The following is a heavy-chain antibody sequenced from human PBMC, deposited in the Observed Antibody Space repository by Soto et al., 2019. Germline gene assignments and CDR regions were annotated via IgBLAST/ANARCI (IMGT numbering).Heavy chain of an antibody. CDR1: GGSISSSSYY. D-gene: IGHD2-2*01. Sequence: SETLSLTCSVSGGSISSSSYYWAWIRQPAGKGLEWIGSIYYSGSTYYNPSLESRVTISVDTSKNQYFLRLTSVTAADTALYYCARDGRYCSSSRCLKFDYWGQGTVVTVSS. CDR2: IYYSGST. J-gene: IGHJ4*02. V-gene: IGHV4-39*02. CDR3: ARDGRYCSSSRCLKFDY.